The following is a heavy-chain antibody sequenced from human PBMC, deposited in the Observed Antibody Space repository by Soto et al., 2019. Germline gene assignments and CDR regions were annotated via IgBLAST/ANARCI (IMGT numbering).Heavy chain of an antibody. CDR3: ARVKSYDSLTGYSTWFDP. D-gene: IGHD3-9*01. Sequence: QVQLVQSGAEVKKPGASVKVSCKASGYTFTSYDINWVRQATGQGLEWMGWMNPNSGNTGYAQNFQGRVTMTRNTSISTAYMELSSLRSEDTAVYYCARVKSYDSLTGYSTWFDPWGQGTLVTVSS. V-gene: IGHV1-8*01. CDR2: MNPNSGNT. J-gene: IGHJ5*02. CDR1: GYTFTSYD.